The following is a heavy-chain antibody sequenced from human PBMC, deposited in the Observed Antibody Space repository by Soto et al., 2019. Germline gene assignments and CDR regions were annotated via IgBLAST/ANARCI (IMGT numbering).Heavy chain of an antibody. CDR3: ARDRLAVVAATLAVY. CDR2: ISSSGSTI. Sequence: GGSLRLSCAASGFTFSDYYMSWIRQAPGKGLEWVSYISSSGSTIYYADSVKGRFTISRDNAKNSLYLQMNSLRAEDTAVYYCARDRLAVVAATLAVYWGQGTLVTVSS. D-gene: IGHD2-15*01. V-gene: IGHV3-11*01. CDR1: GFTFSDYY. J-gene: IGHJ4*02.